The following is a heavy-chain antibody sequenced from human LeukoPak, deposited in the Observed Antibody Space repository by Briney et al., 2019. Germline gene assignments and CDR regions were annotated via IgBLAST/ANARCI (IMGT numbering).Heavy chain of an antibody. CDR1: GGSISSYY. J-gene: IGHJ4*02. D-gene: IGHD3-22*01. CDR2: IYYSGST. Sequence: PSETLSLTCTVSGGSISSYYWSWIRQPPGKGLEWIGYIYYSGSTYYNPSLKSRVTISVDTSKNQFSLKLSSVTAADTAVYYCASTPYYYDSSGYTGFDYWGQGTLVTVSS. CDR3: ASTPYYYDSSGYTGFDY. V-gene: IGHV4-59*06.